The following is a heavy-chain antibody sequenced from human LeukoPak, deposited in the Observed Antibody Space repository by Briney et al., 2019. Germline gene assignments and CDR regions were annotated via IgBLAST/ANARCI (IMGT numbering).Heavy chain of an antibody. J-gene: IGHJ4*02. D-gene: IGHD5-18*01. CDR3: ARVFLGPDTAMVYYFDY. V-gene: IGHV4-59*12. Sequence: PSETLSLTCTVSGGSISSYYWSWIRQPPGKGLEWIGYIFYSGSTNHNPSLKSRVTISVDTSKKQFSLKLSSVTAADTAVYYCARVFLGPDTAMVYYFDYRGQGTLVTVSS. CDR2: IFYSGST. CDR1: GGSISSYY.